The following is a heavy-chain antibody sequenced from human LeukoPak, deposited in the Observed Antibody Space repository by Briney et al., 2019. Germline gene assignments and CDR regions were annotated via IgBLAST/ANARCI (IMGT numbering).Heavy chain of an antibody. CDR1: GYTFTGYY. CDR2: INPNSGGT. D-gene: IGHD6-13*01. V-gene: IGHV1-2*02. CDR3: ARGPSNIKIAAAGPYDY. Sequence: ASVKVSCKASGYTFTGYYMHWVRQAPGQGLEWMGWINPNSGGTNYAQKFQGRVTMTRDTSISTAYMELSRLRSDDTAVYYCARGPSNIKIAAAGPYDYWGQGTLVTVSS. J-gene: IGHJ4*02.